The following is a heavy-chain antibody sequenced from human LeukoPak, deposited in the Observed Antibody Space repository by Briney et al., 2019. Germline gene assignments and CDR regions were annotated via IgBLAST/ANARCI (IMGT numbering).Heavy chain of an antibody. V-gene: IGHV3-30*18. J-gene: IGHJ4*02. CDR3: ANLYYDSGGDDY. D-gene: IGHD3-22*01. CDR1: GFTFSSYG. Sequence: GGSLRLSCAASGFTFSSYGMHWVRQAPGKGLEWVAVISYDGSNKYYADSVKGRFTISRDNSKNTLYLQTNSLRAEDTAVYYCANLYYDSGGDDYWGQGTLVTVSS. CDR2: ISYDGSNK.